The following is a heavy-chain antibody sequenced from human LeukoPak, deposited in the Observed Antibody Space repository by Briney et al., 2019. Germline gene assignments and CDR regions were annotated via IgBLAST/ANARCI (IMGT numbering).Heavy chain of an antibody. V-gene: IGHV3-33*01. CDR2: IWYDGTNK. J-gene: IGHJ3*01. CDR3: ARSSYSSSSSV. CDR1: GFTFSSYG. D-gene: IGHD6-6*01. Sequence: GGSLRLSCAASGFTFSSYGMHWVRQAPGKGLEWVAVIWYDGTNKYYADSVKGRFTISRDNSKNSLYLQINSLRAEDTAVYYCARSSYSSSSSVWGQGTMVTVSS.